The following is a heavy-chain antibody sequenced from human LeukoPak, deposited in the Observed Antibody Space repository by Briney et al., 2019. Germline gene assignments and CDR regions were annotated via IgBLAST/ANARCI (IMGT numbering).Heavy chain of an antibody. D-gene: IGHD1-7*01. CDR3: VRALTGTEDF. CDR1: GFTFSNND. J-gene: IGHJ4*02. V-gene: IGHV3-74*01. Sequence: GGSLRLSCAASGFTFSNNDMHWVRQAPGKGPVWVSRINDDGSMTSYVDSVKGRFTISRDNAKNTLYLQMNSLRVEDMAVYYCVRALTGTEDFWGQGTLVTVSS. CDR2: INDDGSMT.